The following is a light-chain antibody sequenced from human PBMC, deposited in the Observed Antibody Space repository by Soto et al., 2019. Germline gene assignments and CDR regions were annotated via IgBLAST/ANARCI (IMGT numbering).Light chain of an antibody. V-gene: IGKV3-20*01. J-gene: IGKJ5*01. Sequence: PWEKATLSCRASQSVSGSLGWYQQKPGQAPRLIIYGASTRATGIPARFSGSGSGTEFTLTISRLEPEDFAVYYCQQYGSSHSITFGQGTRLENK. CDR2: GAS. CDR3: QQYGSSHSIT. CDR1: QSVSGS.